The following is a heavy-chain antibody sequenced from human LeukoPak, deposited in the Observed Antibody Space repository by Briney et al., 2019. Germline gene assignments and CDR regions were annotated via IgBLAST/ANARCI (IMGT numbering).Heavy chain of an antibody. J-gene: IGHJ4*02. CDR1: GYTFTSYY. Sequence: ASVKVSCKASGYTFTSYYMHWVRQAPGQGLEWMGIINPSGGSTSYAQKFQGRVTITADESTSTAYMELSSLRSEGTAVYYCARGGITMIVVYFDYWGQGTLVTVSS. CDR3: ARGGITMIVVYFDY. CDR2: INPSGGST. V-gene: IGHV1-46*01. D-gene: IGHD3-22*01.